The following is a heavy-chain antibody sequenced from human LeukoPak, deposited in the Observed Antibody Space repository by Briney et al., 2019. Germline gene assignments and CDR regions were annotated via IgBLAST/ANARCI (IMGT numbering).Heavy chain of an antibody. Sequence: KPSETLSLTCAVYGGSFSGYYWSWIRQPPGKGLERIGEINHSGSTNYNPSLKSRVTISVDTSKNQFSLKLSSVTAADTAVYYCARGGVSSTYWGQGTLVTVSS. CDR2: INHSGST. CDR1: GGSFSGYY. V-gene: IGHV4-34*01. J-gene: IGHJ4*02. CDR3: ARGGVSSTY. D-gene: IGHD3-16*01.